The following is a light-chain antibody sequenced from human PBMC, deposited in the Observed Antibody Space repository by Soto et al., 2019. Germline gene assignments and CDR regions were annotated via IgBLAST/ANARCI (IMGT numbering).Light chain of an antibody. V-gene: IGKV2-28*01. CDR3: MQGTHWPRT. J-gene: IGKJ1*01. CDR2: LGS. Sequence: DSVMTQSPLSLPVTPGEPASISCRSSQSLLHSNGYNYVDWYLQKPGQSPQLLIYLGSNRASGVPDRFSGSGSGTDFTLKISRVEAEDVGVYYCMQGTHWPRTFGQGTKVDIK. CDR1: QSLLHSNGYNY.